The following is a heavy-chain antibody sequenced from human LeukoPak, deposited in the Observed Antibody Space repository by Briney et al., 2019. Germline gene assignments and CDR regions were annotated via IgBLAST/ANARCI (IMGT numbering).Heavy chain of an antibody. CDR1: GFTLTNYW. J-gene: IGHJ4*02. Sequence: GGSLRLSCAASGFTLTNYWMSWVRQAPGKGPEWVANIKHDGSETYYLDSVKGRFTISRDNAKNSLYLQMSSLRADDTAVYYCATESAYTTSSPPAYWGQGTRVTVSS. CDR3: ATESAYTTSSPPAY. CDR2: IKHDGSET. V-gene: IGHV3-7*01. D-gene: IGHD3-16*01.